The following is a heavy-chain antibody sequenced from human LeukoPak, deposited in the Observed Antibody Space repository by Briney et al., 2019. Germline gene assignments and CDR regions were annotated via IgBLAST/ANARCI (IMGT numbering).Heavy chain of an antibody. D-gene: IGHD3-22*01. CDR2: ISHTGSP. CDR1: GYSIGSGLY. CDR3: ARERLPDSGSSSYEDY. J-gene: IGHJ4*02. V-gene: IGHV4-38-2*02. Sequence: SETLSLTCNVSGYSIGSGLYWAWIRQSPGKGLEWIASISHTGSPYYSPSLRSRVTISLDTSKNQFSLKLKSVTAADTAEYYCARERLPDSGSSSYEDYWGQGTLVTVSS.